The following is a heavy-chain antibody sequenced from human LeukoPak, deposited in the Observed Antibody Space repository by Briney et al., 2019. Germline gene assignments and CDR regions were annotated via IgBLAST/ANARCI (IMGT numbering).Heavy chain of an antibody. V-gene: IGHV1-18*04. CDR1: GYTFTGFY. CDR3: ARDPHYYGSGSYIVPHFDY. D-gene: IGHD3-10*01. CDR2: ISANNNNT. J-gene: IGHJ4*02. Sequence: GASVKVSCKASGYTFTGFYMHWVRQAPGQGLEWMGWISANNNNTDNVQKLQGRVTMTTDTSTSTAYMELRSLRSDDTAVYYCARDPHYYGSGSYIVPHFDYWGQGTLVTVSS.